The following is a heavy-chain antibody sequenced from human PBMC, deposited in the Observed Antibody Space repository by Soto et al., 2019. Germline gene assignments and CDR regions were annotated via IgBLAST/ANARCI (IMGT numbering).Heavy chain of an antibody. Sequence: GGSLRLSCAASGFTFSSYAMSWVRQAPGKGLEWVSAISGSGGSTYYADSVKGRFTISVDTSKNQFSLELSSVTAADTAVYYCARLPLSRRDLDHWGQGTLVTVSS. V-gene: IGHV3-23*01. D-gene: IGHD2-15*01. CDR1: GFTFSSYA. CDR3: ARLPLSRRDLDH. J-gene: IGHJ4*02. CDR2: ISGSGGST.